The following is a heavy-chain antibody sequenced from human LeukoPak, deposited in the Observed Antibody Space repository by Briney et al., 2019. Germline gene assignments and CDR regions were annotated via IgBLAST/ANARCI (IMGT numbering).Heavy chain of an antibody. CDR1: GYTLTELS. CDR2: FDPEDGET. CDR3: AKVVIAVAGNHYFDY. D-gene: IGHD6-19*01. V-gene: IGHV1-24*01. Sequence: ASVKVSCKVSGYTLTELSMHWVRQAPGKGLEWMGGFDPEDGETIYAQKFQGRVTMTEDTSTDTAYMELSSLRSEDTAVYYCAKVVIAVAGNHYFDYWGQGTLVTVSS. J-gene: IGHJ4*02.